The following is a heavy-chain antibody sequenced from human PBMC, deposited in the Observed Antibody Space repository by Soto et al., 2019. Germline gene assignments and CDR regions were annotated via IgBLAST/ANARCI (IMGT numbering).Heavy chain of an antibody. V-gene: IGHV3-23*01. CDR1: GFTFSSYA. D-gene: IGHD3-22*01. Sequence: GGSLRLSCAASGFTFSSYAMSWVRQAPGKGLEWVSAISGSGGSTYYADSVKGRFTISRDNSKNTLYLQMNSLRAEDMAVYYCAKDPYYYDPTAFDYWGQGTLVTSPQ. J-gene: IGHJ4*02. CDR2: ISGSGGST. CDR3: AKDPYYYDPTAFDY.